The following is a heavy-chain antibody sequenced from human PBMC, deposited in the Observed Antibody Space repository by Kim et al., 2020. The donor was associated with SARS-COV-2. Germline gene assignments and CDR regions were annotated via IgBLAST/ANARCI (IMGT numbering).Heavy chain of an antibody. Sequence: YADSVTGRFTVSRDNAKNTLYLQMDSLRAEDTALYYCAKDHESSGWPTFDYWGQGTLVTVSS. V-gene: IGHV3-23*01. J-gene: IGHJ4*02. CDR3: AKDHESSGWPTFDY. D-gene: IGHD3-22*01.